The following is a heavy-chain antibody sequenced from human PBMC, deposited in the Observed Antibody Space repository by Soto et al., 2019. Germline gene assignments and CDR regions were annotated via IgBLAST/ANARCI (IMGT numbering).Heavy chain of an antibody. Sequence: EVQLVESGGGLVQPGGSLRLSCGASGLAFSTSWMAGVRQSPGKGPEWVAELNPDGSVKSYVDAVRGRVTISRDNAKNSVYLQMTSLRVEDTAIYYCARDPYFGAIDYWGRGTLVTVSP. J-gene: IGHJ4*02. V-gene: IGHV3-7*01. CDR1: GLAFSTSW. CDR2: LNPDGSVK. D-gene: IGHD3-16*01. CDR3: ARDPYFGAIDY.